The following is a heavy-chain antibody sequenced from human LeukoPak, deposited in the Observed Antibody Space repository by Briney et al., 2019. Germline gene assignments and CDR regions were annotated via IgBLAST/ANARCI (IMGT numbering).Heavy chain of an antibody. V-gene: IGHV3-23*01. D-gene: IGHD4-11*01. CDR2: ISGSGGST. CDR3: ATEEVTPIHY. CDR1: GFTFSSYA. J-gene: IGHJ4*02. Sequence: GGSLRLSCAASGFTFSSYAMIWVRQAPGKGLEGVSAISGSGGSTHYADSVEGRFTIPRDNPKNTLYMQINSLRAEDTAVYYCATEEVTPIHYWGQGTLVTVSS.